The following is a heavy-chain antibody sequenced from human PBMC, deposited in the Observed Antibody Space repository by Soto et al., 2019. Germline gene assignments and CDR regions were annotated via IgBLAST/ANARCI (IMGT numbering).Heavy chain of an antibody. CDR2: ISGSGGST. Sequence: GGSLRLSCAASGFSFSTYAMSWVRQAPGKGLEWVSAISGSGGSTYYADSVKGRFTISRDNSKSTLYLQMNSLRAEGTAVYYCAKGVNYYDSSGYYSYYYNGMDVWGQGTTVTVSS. V-gene: IGHV3-23*01. J-gene: IGHJ6*02. CDR1: GFSFSTYA. CDR3: AKGVNYYDSSGYYSYYYNGMDV. D-gene: IGHD3-22*01.